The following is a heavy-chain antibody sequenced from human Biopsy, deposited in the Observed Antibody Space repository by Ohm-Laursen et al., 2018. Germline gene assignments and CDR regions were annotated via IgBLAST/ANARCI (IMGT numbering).Heavy chain of an antibody. CDR3: ALQSVAQMKNFDY. J-gene: IGHJ4*02. V-gene: IGHV1-2*02. D-gene: IGHD6-19*01. CDR2: ISPKSGGT. CDR1: GFSFTGYY. Sequence: SVKVSCKASGFSFTGYYIHWVRQAPGQGLEWMGWISPKSGGTNYAQKFQGNITMTKNTSMSTAYMEMSRLRPDDTAVYCCALQSVAQMKNFDYWGQGTLVTVSS.